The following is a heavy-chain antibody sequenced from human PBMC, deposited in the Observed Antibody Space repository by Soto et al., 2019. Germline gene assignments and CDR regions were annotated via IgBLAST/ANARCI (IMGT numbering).Heavy chain of an antibody. Sequence: SVKVSCKASGGTFSSYAISWVRQAPGQGLEWMGGIIPIFGTANYAQKFQGRVTITADESTSTAYMELSSLRSEDTAVYYCARGRSTPVYYYPCRMHVCGPGPTVTVSS. D-gene: IGHD2-2*01. CDR2: IIPIFGTA. CDR3: ARGRSTPVYYYPCRMHV. CDR1: GGTFSSYA. J-gene: IGHJ6*02. V-gene: IGHV1-69*13.